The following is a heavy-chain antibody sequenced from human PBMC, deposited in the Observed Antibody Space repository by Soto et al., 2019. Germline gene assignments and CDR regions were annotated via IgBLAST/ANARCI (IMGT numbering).Heavy chain of an antibody. V-gene: IGHV1-69*01. D-gene: IGHD2-15*01. J-gene: IGHJ6*02. CDR3: ARGLRTGKYGMDV. CDR2: IIPMFETV. Sequence: QEQLLQSGAEVRKPGSSVKVSCKASGGTFNNYAVSWVRQAPGQGLEWMGGIIPMFETVNYAQRFQGRLTIAADESTSTAYMELTSLTSADTAIYFCARGLRTGKYGMDVWGQGNTVTVSS. CDR1: GGTFNNYA.